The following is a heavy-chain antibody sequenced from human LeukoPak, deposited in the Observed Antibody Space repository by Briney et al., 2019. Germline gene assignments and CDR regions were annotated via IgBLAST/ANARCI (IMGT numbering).Heavy chain of an antibody. J-gene: IGHJ6*03. D-gene: IGHD3-10*01. CDR3: ASRPYYSGSGYFYYYMDV. CDR2: ISAYNGNT. V-gene: IGHV1-18*01. Sequence: RASVKVSCKASGYTFTSYGISWVRQAPGQGLEWMGWISAYNGNTNYAQKLQGRVTMTTDTSTSTAYMELSSLRSEDTAVYYCASRPYYSGSGYFYYYMDVWGKGTTVTVSS. CDR1: GYTFTSYG.